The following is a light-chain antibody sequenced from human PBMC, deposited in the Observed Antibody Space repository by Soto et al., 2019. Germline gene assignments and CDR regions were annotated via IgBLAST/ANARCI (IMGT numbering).Light chain of an antibody. V-gene: IGKV1-5*03. CDR2: KAS. CDR3: QQNNSYWT. Sequence: DIQMTQSPSTLSASVGDRVTITCRASQSISSWLAWYQQKPGKAPKLLIYKASSLESGVPSRFSGSGSGTEFPLTISRLQHDDFVTYYCQQNNSYWTFGQGTKVEIK. J-gene: IGKJ1*01. CDR1: QSISSW.